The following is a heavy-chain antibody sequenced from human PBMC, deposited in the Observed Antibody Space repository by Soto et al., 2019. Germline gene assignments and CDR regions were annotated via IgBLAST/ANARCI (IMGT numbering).Heavy chain of an antibody. CDR3: TRPGEGIQH. V-gene: IGHV3-73*01. D-gene: IGHD3-10*01. J-gene: IGHJ1*01. CDR2: IRSKANSYAT. CDR1: GFTFSGSG. Sequence: GGSLRLSCAASGFTFSGSGMHWVRQASGKGLEWVGRIRSKANSYATAYAASVKGRFTISRDDSKNTAYLQMNSLKTEDTAVYYCTRPGEGIQHWGQGTLLTVSS.